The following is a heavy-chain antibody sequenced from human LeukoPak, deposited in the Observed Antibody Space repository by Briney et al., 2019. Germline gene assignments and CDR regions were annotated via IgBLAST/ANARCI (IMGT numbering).Heavy chain of an antibody. CDR2: ISGSGGST. CDR1: GFTFSSYG. V-gene: IGHV3-23*01. Sequence: GGSLRLSCAASGFTFSSYGMSWVRQAPGKGLEWVSAISGSGGSTYYADSVKGRFTISRDNSKNTLYLQMNSLRAEDTAVYYCARDPYSGTYSDYYYYYMDVWGKGTTVTVSS. CDR3: ARDPYSGTYSDYYYYYMDV. D-gene: IGHD1-26*01. J-gene: IGHJ6*03.